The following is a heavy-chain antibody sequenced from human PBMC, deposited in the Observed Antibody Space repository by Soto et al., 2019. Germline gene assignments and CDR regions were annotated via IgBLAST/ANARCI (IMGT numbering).Heavy chain of an antibody. J-gene: IGHJ4*02. CDR2: IYQSGST. D-gene: IGHD3-22*01. Sequence: SETLSLTCAVSGGSINSGDYSWIWIRQPPGEGLEWIGYIYQSGSTYYNPSLRSRVTVSLDRSKNQFSLKLSSMTAADTAVYYCALRSMAVVPEYWGQGTLVTVSS. CDR3: ALRSMAVVPEY. V-gene: IGHV4-30-2*02. CDR1: GGSINSGDYS.